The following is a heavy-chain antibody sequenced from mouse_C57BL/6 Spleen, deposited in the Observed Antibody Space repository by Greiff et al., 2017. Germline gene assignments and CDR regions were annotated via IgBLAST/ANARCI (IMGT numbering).Heavy chain of an antibody. V-gene: IGHV6-3*01. Sequence: EVKLMESGGGLVQPGGSMKLSCVASGFTFSNYWMNWVRQSPEKGLEWVAQIRLKSDNYATHYAESVKGRFTISRDDSKSSVYLQMNNLRAEDTGIYYCTGPSYAMDYWGQGTSVTVSS. J-gene: IGHJ4*01. CDR3: TGPSYAMDY. CDR1: GFTFSNYW. CDR2: IRLKSDNYAT.